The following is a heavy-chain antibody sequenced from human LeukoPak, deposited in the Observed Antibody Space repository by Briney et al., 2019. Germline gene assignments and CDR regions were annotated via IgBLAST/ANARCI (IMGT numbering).Heavy chain of an antibody. J-gene: IGHJ5*02. CDR3: AAMKGGGDYISTVWFDP. CDR1: GGSISGYY. V-gene: IGHV4-59*12. CDR2: IYYTGST. D-gene: IGHD2-21*02. Sequence: SETLSLTGTVSGGSISGYYWSWIRQPPGKGLEWIGFIYYTGSTNYNPSLRSRVTMSVDTSKNQFSLKLSSVTAADTAVYYCAAMKGGGDYISTVWFDPWGQGTLVTVSS.